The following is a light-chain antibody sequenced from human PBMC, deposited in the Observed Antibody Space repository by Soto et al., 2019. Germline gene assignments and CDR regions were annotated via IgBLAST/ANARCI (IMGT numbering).Light chain of an antibody. J-gene: IGKJ1*01. V-gene: IGKV1-5*01. CDR3: QQYNSFSKT. CDR2: DAS. Sequence: DVQMTQSPSTLSALVGDTVTITCRASQGVSSWVAWYQQKPGNAPKLLIYDASTMAVGAPSRFSGSVSGTIVTLTSSSLQPDDFATYYCQQYNSFSKTFAQGTDLEVK. CDR1: QGVSSW.